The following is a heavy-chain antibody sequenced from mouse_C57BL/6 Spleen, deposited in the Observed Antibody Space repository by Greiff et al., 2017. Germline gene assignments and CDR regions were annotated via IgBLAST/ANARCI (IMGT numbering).Heavy chain of an antibody. CDR3: ARDRPTGYCDY. V-gene: IGHV3-6*01. D-gene: IGHD4-1*01. CDR2: ISYDGSN. Sequence: EVQVVESGPGLVKPSQSLSLTCSVTGYSITSGYYWNWIRQFPGNKLEWMGYISYDGSNNYNPSLKNRISITRDTSKNQFFLKLNSVTTEDTATYYCARDRPTGYCDYWGQGTTLTVSS. CDR1: GYSITSGYY. J-gene: IGHJ2*01.